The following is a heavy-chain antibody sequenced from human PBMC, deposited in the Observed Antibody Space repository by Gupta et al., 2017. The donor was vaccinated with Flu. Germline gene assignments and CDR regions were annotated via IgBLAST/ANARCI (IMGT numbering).Heavy chain of an antibody. CDR3: AREGFNNCLDS. Sequence: QLVESGGGLVQPGGSLRLSCTASGFNFRGNFMHWVRQAPGKGLVWVSRIRHDGTATSYADSVKGRFTIARDNAKNTVYLQMNSLRAEDTAVYYCAREGFNNCLDSWGPGTLVTVSS. J-gene: IGHJ5*01. D-gene: IGHD3-10*01. V-gene: IGHV3-74*01. CDR2: IRHDGTAT. CDR1: GFNFRGNF.